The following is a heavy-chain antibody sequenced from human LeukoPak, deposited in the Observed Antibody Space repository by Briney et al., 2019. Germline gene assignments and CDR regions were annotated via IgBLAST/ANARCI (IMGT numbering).Heavy chain of an antibody. CDR1: GGSFSGYY. CDR3: ASAGGYGDYGDAFDI. Sequence: SETLSLTCAVYGGSFSGYYWGWIRQPAGKGLEWIGRIYTSGSTNYNPSLKSRVTMSVDTSKNQFSLKLSSVTAADTAVYYCASAGGYGDYGDAFDIWGQGTMVTVSS. V-gene: IGHV4-59*10. J-gene: IGHJ3*02. D-gene: IGHD4-17*01. CDR2: IYTSGST.